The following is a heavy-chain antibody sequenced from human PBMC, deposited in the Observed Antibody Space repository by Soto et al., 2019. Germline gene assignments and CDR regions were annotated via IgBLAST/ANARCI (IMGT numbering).Heavy chain of an antibody. V-gene: IGHV3-23*03. CDR3: VRPLPSGQNYGMDV. Sequence: EAQLLESGGGLVQPGGSLRLSCAASGFTFSTYPMSWVRQAPGKGLEWVSGIYNDGKTYYADSVKGRFTISRDTSKNTLHLQMDSLRDEDTAVYYCVRPLPSGQNYGMDVWGQGTTVTVSS. CDR2: IYNDGKT. J-gene: IGHJ6*02. D-gene: IGHD3-10*01. CDR1: GFTFSTYP.